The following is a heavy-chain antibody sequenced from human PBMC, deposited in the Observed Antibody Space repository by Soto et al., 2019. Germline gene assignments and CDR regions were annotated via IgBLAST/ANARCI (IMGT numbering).Heavy chain of an antibody. D-gene: IGHD5-12*01. CDR2: ISSSSSYI. CDR1: GFTFSSYS. Sequence: GGSLRLSCAASGFTFSSYSMNWVRQAPGKGLEWVSSISSSSSYIYYADSVKGRFTISRDNAKNSLYLQMNSLRAEDTAVYYCAIVVAFXEYSGYDVDYWGQGTLVTVSS. CDR3: AIVVAFXEYSGYDVDY. J-gene: IGHJ4*02. V-gene: IGHV3-21*01.